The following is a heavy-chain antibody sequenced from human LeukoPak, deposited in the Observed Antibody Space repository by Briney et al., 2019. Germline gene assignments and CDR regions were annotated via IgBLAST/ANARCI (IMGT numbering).Heavy chain of an antibody. D-gene: IGHD1-26*01. CDR3: ARFLRGATNALEI. CDR2: IYYSGST. J-gene: IGHJ3*02. CDR1: GGSISSNSYY. V-gene: IGHV4-39*01. Sequence: SETLSLTCAVSGGSISSNSYYWGWIRQPPGKGLEWIGSIYYSGSTYYNPSLKSRVTISVDTSKNQFSLKLSSVTAADTAVYYCARFLRGATNALEIWGQGTMVTVSS.